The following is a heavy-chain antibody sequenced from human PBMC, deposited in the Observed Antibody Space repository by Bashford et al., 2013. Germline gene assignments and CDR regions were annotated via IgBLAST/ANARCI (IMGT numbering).Heavy chain of an antibody. CDR3: AKDLYYYGSGNWFDP. CDR2: ITWDESTT. D-gene: IGHD3-10*01. V-gene: IGHV3-43*01. Sequence: GSLRLSCAASGFTFDHHTMHWVRQAPGKGLEWVSLITWDESTTYYAASVKGRFTISRDSSKSSVFLQMNSLRAEDTAVYYCAKDLYYYGSGNWFDPWGQGTLVTVSS. J-gene: IGHJ5*02. CDR1: GFTFDHHT.